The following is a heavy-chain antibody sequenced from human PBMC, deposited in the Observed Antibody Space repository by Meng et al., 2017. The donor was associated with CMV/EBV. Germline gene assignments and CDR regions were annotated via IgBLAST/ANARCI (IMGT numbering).Heavy chain of an antibody. Sequence: GSLRLSCTVSGGSISSSSYYWGWIRQPPGKGLEWIGSIYYSGSTYYNPSLKSRVTISVDTSKNQFSLKLSSVTAADTAVYYCARAAVVIVMGAFDIWGQGTMVTVSS. D-gene: IGHD2-21*01. V-gene: IGHV4-39*07. J-gene: IGHJ3*02. CDR1: GGSISSSSYY. CDR2: IYYSGST. CDR3: ARAAVVIVMGAFDI.